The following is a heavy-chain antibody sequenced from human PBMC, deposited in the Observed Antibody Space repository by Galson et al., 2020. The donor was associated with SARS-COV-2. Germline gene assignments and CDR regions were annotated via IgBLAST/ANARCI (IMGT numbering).Heavy chain of an antibody. V-gene: IGHV4-31*03. CDR3: ARDNGVYCSGGSCSVYSNWFDP. Sequence: SETLSLTCTVSGGSISSGGYYWSWIRQHPGKGLEWIGYIYYSGSTYYNPSLKSRVTISVDTSKNQFSLKLSSVTAADTAVYYCARDNGVYCSGGSCSVYSNWFDPWGQGTLVTVSS. J-gene: IGHJ5*02. D-gene: IGHD2-15*01. CDR2: IYYSGST. CDR1: GGSISSGGYY.